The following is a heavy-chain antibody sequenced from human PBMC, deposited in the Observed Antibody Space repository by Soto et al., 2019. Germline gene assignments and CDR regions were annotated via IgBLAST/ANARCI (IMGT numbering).Heavy chain of an antibody. J-gene: IGHJ4*02. V-gene: IGHV1-18*01. CDR1: GFSLSTYG. D-gene: IGHD5-12*01. CDR2: ISPHNANT. Sequence: ASVKVSCKASGFSLSTYGISWVRQAPGQGLEWMGWISPHNANTNYAPKFRGRVTMTKDTSTNTAYLDISGLKSDDTALYYCARDLVDVVATTHLDFWGQGTLVTVSS. CDR3: ARDLVDVVATTHLDF.